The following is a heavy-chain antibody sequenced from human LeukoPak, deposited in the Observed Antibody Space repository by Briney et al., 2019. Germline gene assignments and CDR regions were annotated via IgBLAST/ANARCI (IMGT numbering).Heavy chain of an antibody. CDR1: GFIFSSNI. J-gene: IGHJ4*02. Sequence: PGGSLRLSCAASGFIFSSNIMNWVRQAPGKGLEWVSTISGSGGVYTYYADSVKGRFTISRDSSKNTLYLQMNSLRAEDMAVYYCAKGPGHDYWGQGTLVTVSS. V-gene: IGHV3-23*01. CDR3: AKGPGHDY. CDR2: ISGSGGVYT.